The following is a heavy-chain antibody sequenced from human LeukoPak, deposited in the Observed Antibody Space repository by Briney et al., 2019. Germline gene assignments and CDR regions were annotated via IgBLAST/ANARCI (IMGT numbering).Heavy chain of an antibody. J-gene: IGHJ5*02. Sequence: GGSRRLSWAASGFPFSAYAMSWVRQAPGKGLEWVSSIRGSDGSTYYADSGKGRFAISRDNSKKTLYLQMNSLRAEDTAVYYCAKAGSDVGYCSSTSCHNWFDPWGQGTLVTVSS. CDR2: IRGSDGST. D-gene: IGHD2-2*01. CDR3: AKAGSDVGYCSSTSCHNWFDP. V-gene: IGHV3-23*01. CDR1: GFPFSAYA.